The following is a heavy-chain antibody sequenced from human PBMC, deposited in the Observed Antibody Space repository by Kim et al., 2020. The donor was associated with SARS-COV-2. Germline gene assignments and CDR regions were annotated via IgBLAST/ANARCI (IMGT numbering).Heavy chain of an antibody. J-gene: IGHJ4*02. Sequence: YAQKFQGRVTMTRNTSISTAYMELSSLRSEDTAVYYCARGWRHSIGWYYYWGQGTLVIVSS. V-gene: IGHV1-8*01. D-gene: IGHD6-19*01. CDR3: ARGWRHSIGWYYY.